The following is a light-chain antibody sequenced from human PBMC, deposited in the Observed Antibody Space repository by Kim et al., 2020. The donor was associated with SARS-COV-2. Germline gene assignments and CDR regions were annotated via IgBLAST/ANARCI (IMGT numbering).Light chain of an antibody. J-gene: IGLJ2*01. CDR2: DVD. Sequence: QSALTQPASVSGSPGQSITISCTGTSSDVGGYNYVSWYQQHPGKAPKLMIYDVDKRPSGVCDRFSGSKSGDTASLTISGLQAEDETDYYCSSYTSSGTQVVFGGGTKLTVL. CDR1: SSDVGGYNY. CDR3: SSYTSSGTQVV. V-gene: IGLV2-14*03.